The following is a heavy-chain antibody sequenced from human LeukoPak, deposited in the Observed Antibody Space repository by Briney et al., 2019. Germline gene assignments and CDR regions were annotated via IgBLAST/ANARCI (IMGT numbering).Heavy chain of an antibody. J-gene: IGHJ3*02. D-gene: IGHD6-13*01. CDR3: AKSDIAAAATGASDI. Sequence: PGGSLSLSCAASGFTFSSYSMNWVRQAPGKGLEWVSSISSSSSYIYYADSVKGRFTISRDNAKNSLYLQMNSLRAEDTAVYYCAKSDIAAAATGASDIWGQGTMVTVSS. CDR2: ISSSSSYI. CDR1: GFTFSSYS. V-gene: IGHV3-21*04.